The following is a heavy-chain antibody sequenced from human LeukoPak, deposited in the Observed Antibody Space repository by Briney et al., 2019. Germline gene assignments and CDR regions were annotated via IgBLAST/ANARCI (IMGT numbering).Heavy chain of an antibody. CDR2: INPNSGGT. D-gene: IGHD2-15*01. CDR3: ASEAYCSGGSCSAYFDY. J-gene: IGHJ4*02. CDR1: VYTFTGYY. V-gene: IGHV1-2*02. Sequence: ASVNVSCKASVYTFTGYYMHWVRQAPGQGLEWMGWINPNSGGTNYAQKFQGRVTMTRDTSISTAYMELSRLRSDDTAVYYCASEAYCSGGSCSAYFDYWGQGTLVTVSS.